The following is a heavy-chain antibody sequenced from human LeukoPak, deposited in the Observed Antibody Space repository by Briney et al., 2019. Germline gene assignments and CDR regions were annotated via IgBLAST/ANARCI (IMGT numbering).Heavy chain of an antibody. J-gene: IGHJ4*02. CDR1: GYTFTGYY. V-gene: IGHV1-2*02. D-gene: IGHD6-19*01. Sequence: GASVKVSCKASGYTFTGYYMHWVRQAPGQGLGWMGWINPNSGGTNYAQKFQGRVTMTRDTSLSTAYTELSRLRSDDTAVYYCARVRIAVAGKYYFDYWGQGNLVTVSS. CDR3: ARVRIAVAGKYYFDY. CDR2: INPNSGGT.